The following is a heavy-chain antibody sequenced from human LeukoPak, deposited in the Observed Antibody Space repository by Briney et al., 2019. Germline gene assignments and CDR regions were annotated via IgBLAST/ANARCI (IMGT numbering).Heavy chain of an antibody. CDR2: ISAYNDNT. CDR1: GYTFISYG. Sequence: ASVKVSCKTSGYTFISYGISWVRQAPGQGLEWMGWISAYNDNTNYAQKLQGRVTMTTDTSTSTAYMELRSLRSDDTAVYYCARDRGAMVRGVRWFDPWGQGTLVTVSS. V-gene: IGHV1-18*01. CDR3: ARDRGAMVRGVRWFDP. D-gene: IGHD3-10*01. J-gene: IGHJ5*02.